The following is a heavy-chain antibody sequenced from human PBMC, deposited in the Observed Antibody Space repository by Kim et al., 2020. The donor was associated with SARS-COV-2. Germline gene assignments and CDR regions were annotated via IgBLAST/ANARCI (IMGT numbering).Heavy chain of an antibody. CDR3: ARSGDRRIVVVVAATGGWFDP. J-gene: IGHJ5*02. CDR1: GGSFSGYY. Sequence: SETLSLTCAVYGGSFSGYYWSWIRQPPGKRLEWIGEINHSGSTNYNPSLKSRVTISVDTSKNQFSLKLSSVTAADTAVYYCARSGDRRIVVVVAATGGWFDPWGQGTLVTVSS. V-gene: IGHV4-34*01. CDR2: INHSGST. D-gene: IGHD2-15*01.